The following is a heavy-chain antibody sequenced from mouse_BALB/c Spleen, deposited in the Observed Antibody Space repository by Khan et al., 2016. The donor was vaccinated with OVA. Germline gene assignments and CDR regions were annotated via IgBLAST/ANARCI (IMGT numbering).Heavy chain of an antibody. D-gene: IGHD2-1*01. J-gene: IGHJ3*01. CDR2: IDPENGDT. Sequence: VQLQQSGAELVRPGALVKLSCKASGFNIKDYYMNWVKQRPEQGLEWIGWIDPENGDTIYDPKFQGKASITVDTSSNTAYLQLSSLTSEDTAVYYCARGGYGNYWFAYWGQGTLVTVSA. CDR3: ARGGYGNYWFAY. CDR1: GFNIKDYY. V-gene: IGHV14-1*02.